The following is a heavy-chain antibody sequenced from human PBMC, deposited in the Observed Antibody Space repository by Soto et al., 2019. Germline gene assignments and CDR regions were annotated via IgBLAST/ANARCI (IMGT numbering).Heavy chain of an antibody. Sequence: ASVKVSCKASGYTFTSYGISWVRQAPGQGLEWMGWISAYNGNTNYAQKLQGRVTMTTDTSTSTAYMELRSLRSDDTAVYYCARGGDMKYYDFWSGYSHYYYYGMDVWGQGTTVTVSS. V-gene: IGHV1-18*04. CDR3: ARGGDMKYYDFWSGYSHYYYYGMDV. D-gene: IGHD3-3*01. CDR1: GYTFTSYG. J-gene: IGHJ6*02. CDR2: ISAYNGNT.